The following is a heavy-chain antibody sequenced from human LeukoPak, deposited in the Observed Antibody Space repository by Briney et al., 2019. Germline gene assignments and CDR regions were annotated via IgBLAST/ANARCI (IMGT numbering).Heavy chain of an antibody. Sequence: AVPLSLPCAVYGRSFSVYSWSWIRQPPGKGLECIGEINHSGSTNYNPSLKSRVTIPVDTSKHQFSLQRSYVTAAATAVYYCARGRAGCTSTSCYTIRWFDPWGQGTLVTVSP. V-gene: IGHV4-34*01. CDR3: ARGRAGCTSTSCYTIRWFDP. D-gene: IGHD2-2*01. J-gene: IGHJ5*02. CDR1: GRSFSVYS. CDR2: INHSGST.